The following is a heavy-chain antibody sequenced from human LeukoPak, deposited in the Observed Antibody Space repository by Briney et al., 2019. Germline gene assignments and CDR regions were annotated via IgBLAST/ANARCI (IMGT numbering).Heavy chain of an antibody. CDR3: ARGLTGTTADY. V-gene: IGHV3-21*01. D-gene: IGHD1-7*01. CDR2: ISSSSRYK. J-gene: IGHJ4*02. Sequence: GGALRLSYPPSGFTFSSYSMNWVRQAPGQGLEGVSSISSSSRYKYYAHSVRGRSTISRDNAKTSLYLQMNSLKAEDTPVYYCARGLTGTTADYWGQGTLVTVSS. CDR1: GFTFSSYS.